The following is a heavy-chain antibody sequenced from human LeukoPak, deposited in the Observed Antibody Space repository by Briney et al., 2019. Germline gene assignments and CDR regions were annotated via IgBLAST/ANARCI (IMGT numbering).Heavy chain of an antibody. J-gene: IGHJ4*02. CDR2: IWYNGSNK. Sequence: GGTLRLSCAASGFTFSSYGMHWVRQAPGKGLEWMTHIWYNGSNKYYTDSVKGRFTISRDNSKNILYLQMTSLRPEDTAVYYCAKADGLYSSTYYFFDYGGQGNLVTVSS. CDR1: GFTFSSYG. V-gene: IGHV3-33*06. D-gene: IGHD6-13*01. CDR3: AKADGLYSSTYYFFDY.